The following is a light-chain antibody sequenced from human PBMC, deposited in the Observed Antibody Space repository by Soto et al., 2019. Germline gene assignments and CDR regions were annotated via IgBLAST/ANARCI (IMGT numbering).Light chain of an antibody. CDR1: QSVRDN. J-gene: IGKJ2*01. CDR3: QQSNNWPYT. V-gene: IGKV3-15*01. CDR2: GAS. Sequence: EIVMTHSPATLSVSPGVRATLSCRASQSVRDNLAWYQQKPGQAPRLLIYGASTRATGIPARFSGSGSGTEFTLTIHSLQSEDFALYFCQQSNNWPYTFGQGTKLEIK.